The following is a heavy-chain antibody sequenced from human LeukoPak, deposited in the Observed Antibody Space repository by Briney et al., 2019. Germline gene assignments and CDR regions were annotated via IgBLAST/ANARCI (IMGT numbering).Heavy chain of an antibody. CDR2: ISSSGSTI. CDR3: ARGQWIQLYLN. J-gene: IGHJ4*02. V-gene: IGHV3-48*03. Sequence: GGSLRLSCAASGFTFSSYEMNWVRQAPGKGLEWVSYISSSGSTIYYADSVKGRFTISRDNAKNSLYLQMNSLRAEDTAVYYCARGQWIQLYLNWGQGTLVTVSS. CDR1: GFTFSSYE. D-gene: IGHD5-18*01.